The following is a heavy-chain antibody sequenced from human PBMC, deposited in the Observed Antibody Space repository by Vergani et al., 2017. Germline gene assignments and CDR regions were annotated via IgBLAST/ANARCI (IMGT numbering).Heavy chain of an antibody. CDR1: GFTFTNYN. J-gene: IGHJ4*02. CDR2: IASSTSYI. V-gene: IGHV3-21*01. CDR3: ARDRWCRLLVPGFDY. Sequence: EVQLVESGGGLVKPGGSLKLSCAASGFTFTNYNMNWVRQAPGKGLEWVSSIASSTSYIYYADSVKGRFTVSRDNAKNSLHLQMNSLRAEDTAVYYCARDRWCRLLVPGFDYWGQGTLVTVSS. D-gene: IGHD2-21*01.